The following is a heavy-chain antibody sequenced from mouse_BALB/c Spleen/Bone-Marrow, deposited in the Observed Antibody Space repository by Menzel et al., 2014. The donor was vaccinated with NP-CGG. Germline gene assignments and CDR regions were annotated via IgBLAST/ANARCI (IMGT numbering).Heavy chain of an antibody. Sequence: DVKLQESGGGLVKPGGSLKLSCAASGFTFSSYTMSWVRQTPEKRLEWVATISSGGSYTYYPDSVKGRFTISRDNAKNTLYLQMSSLKSEDTAMYYCTRDPFYYGSSYAMDYRGQGTSVTVSS. D-gene: IGHD1-1*01. V-gene: IGHV5-6-4*01. CDR2: ISSGGSYT. CDR1: GFTFSSYT. J-gene: IGHJ4*01. CDR3: TRDPFYYGSSYAMDY.